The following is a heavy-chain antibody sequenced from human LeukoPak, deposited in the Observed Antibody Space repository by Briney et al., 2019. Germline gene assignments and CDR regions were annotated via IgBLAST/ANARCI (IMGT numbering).Heavy chain of an antibody. CDR1: GYTLTELS. CDR3: AAGLPSYYDFWSGYGTSY. J-gene: IGHJ4*02. Sequence: GASVKVSCKVSGYTLTELSMHWVRQAPGKGLEWMGGFDPEDGETIYAQKFQGRVTMTEDTSTDTAYMELSSLRSEDTAVYYCAAGLPSYYDFWSGYGTSYWGQGTLVTVSS. CDR2: FDPEDGET. D-gene: IGHD3-3*01. V-gene: IGHV1-24*01.